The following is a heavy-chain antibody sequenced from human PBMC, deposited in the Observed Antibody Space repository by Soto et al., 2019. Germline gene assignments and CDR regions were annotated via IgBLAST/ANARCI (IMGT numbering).Heavy chain of an antibody. V-gene: IGHV3-23*01. Sequence: GGSLRLSCAASGFTFSNYAMSWVRQAPGKGLDCVSALSDIGVSTYYADSVKGRFTISRDNSKNTLYLDMNSLRAEDTAVYYCAKGLAGYHRCFDYWGQGTL. D-gene: IGHD3-9*01. J-gene: IGHJ4*02. CDR2: LSDIGVST. CDR1: GFTFSNYA. CDR3: AKGLAGYHRCFDY.